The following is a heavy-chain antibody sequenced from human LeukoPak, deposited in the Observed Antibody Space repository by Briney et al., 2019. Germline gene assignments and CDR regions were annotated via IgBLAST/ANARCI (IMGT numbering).Heavy chain of an antibody. V-gene: IGHV3-74*03. Sequence: GGSLRLSCSASGFIFSDSWIHWVRQAPGKGPEWLSRTSKDGSHTVYADSAKGRFTASRDNTKNTVYLEVTNVRPEDTAVYYCTRGGYSGSYYRFSWGQGTPVTVAS. CDR1: GFIFSDSW. J-gene: IGHJ4*02. CDR3: TRGGYSGSYYRFS. CDR2: TSKDGSHT. D-gene: IGHD5-12*01.